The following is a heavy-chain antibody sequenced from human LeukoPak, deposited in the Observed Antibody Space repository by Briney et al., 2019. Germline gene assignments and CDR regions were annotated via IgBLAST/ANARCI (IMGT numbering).Heavy chain of an antibody. V-gene: IGHV3-66*02. D-gene: IGHD3-10*01. Sequence: GGSLRLSCAASGFTASSNYISWVRQAPGKGLEWVSVIYSGGSAYYADSVKGRLTISRDNSKNTLYLQMNSLRAEDTAVYYCARGSMVRGVILWGQGTRVTVSS. CDR1: GFTASSNY. J-gene: IGHJ4*02. CDR3: ARGSMVRGVIL. CDR2: IYSGGSA.